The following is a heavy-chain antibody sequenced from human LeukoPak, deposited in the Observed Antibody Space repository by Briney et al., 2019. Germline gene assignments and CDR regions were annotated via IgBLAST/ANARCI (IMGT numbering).Heavy chain of an antibody. Sequence: ASVKVSCKTSGGTFNNYAISWVRQAPGQGLEWMGRVVPMFGIRNYPQTFRGRVNITADKATNTVYMELRSLRAEDTAIYYCATEPSRSYSFDHLDFWGLGTPVTVSS. CDR2: VVPMFGIR. CDR1: GGTFNNYA. J-gene: IGHJ4*02. CDR3: ATEPSRSYSFDHLDF. D-gene: IGHD5-12*01. V-gene: IGHV1-69*04.